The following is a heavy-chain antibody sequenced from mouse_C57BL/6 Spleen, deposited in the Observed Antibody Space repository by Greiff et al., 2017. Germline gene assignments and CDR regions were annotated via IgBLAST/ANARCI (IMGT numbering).Heavy chain of an antibody. CDR1: GYTFTSYW. V-gene: IGHV1-50*01. J-gene: IGHJ1*03. Sequence: QVQLQQPGAELVKPGASVKLSCKASGYTFTSYWMQWVKQRPGQGLEWIGEIDPSDSYTNYNQKFKGKATLTVDTSSSTAYMQLSSLTSEDSAVXYCAGLGWLLPHWYFDVWGTGTTVTVSS. CDR3: AGLGWLLPHWYFDV. D-gene: IGHD2-3*01. CDR2: IDPSDSYT.